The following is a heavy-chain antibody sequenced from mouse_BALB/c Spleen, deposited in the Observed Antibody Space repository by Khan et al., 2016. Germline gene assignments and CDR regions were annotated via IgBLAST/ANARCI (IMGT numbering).Heavy chain of an antibody. D-gene: IGHD2-4*01. V-gene: IGHV2-6-7*01. CDR1: GFSLTDYG. CDR3: ARDGSMITSAMDY. J-gene: IGHJ4*01. CDR2: IWGDGNT. Sequence: VQLKQSGPGLVVPSQSLSITCTVSGFSLTDYGVNWVRQPPGKGLEWLGMIWGDGNTGYNSALKSRLRISKDNSKSQVFLKMNSLQTDDTARYXYARDGSMITSAMDYWGQGTSVTVSS.